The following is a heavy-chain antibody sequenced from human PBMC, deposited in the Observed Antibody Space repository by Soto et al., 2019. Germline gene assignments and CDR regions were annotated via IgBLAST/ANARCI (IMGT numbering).Heavy chain of an antibody. V-gene: IGHV1-69*13. D-gene: IGHD5-18*01. CDR3: AGFLRGYSYDYYGMDV. J-gene: IGHJ6*02. Sequence: SVKVSFKASGGTFSSYAISWWRQAPGQGLEWMGGIIPIFGTANYAQKFQGRVTITVDESTSTAYMELSSLRSEDTAVYYCAGFLRGYSYDYYGMDVWGQGTTVTVSS. CDR1: GGTFSSYA. CDR2: IIPIFGTA.